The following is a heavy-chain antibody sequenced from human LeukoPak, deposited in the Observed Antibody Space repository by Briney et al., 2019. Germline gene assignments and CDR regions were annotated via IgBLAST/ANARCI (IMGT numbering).Heavy chain of an antibody. V-gene: IGHV4-34*01. CDR1: GESFSDYY. D-gene: IGHD6-13*01. J-gene: IGHJ3*01. CDR3: ARGGSSSWYGDAFDS. CDR2: INHSGST. Sequence: SETLSLTCAVYGESFSDYYWTWIRQPPGRGLEWIGEINHSGSTNYNPSPKSRVTISVDTSKNQFSLKLSSVTAADTAVYFCARGGSSSWYGDAFDSWGQGTMVTVSS.